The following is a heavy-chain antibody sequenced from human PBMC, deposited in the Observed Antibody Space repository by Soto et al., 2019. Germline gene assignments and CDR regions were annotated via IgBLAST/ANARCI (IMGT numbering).Heavy chain of an antibody. D-gene: IGHD5-12*01. CDR2: IIPILGIA. CDR3: ARRSGYDFPLFYYGMDG. CDR1: GGTFSSYT. Sequence: QVQLVQSGAEVKKPGSSVKVSCKASGGTFSSYTITWVRQAPGQGLEWMGRIIPILGIANYAQKFQGRVTITADKSTSTAYMELSSLRSEDTAVYYCARRSGYDFPLFYYGMDGWGQGTTVTVSS. J-gene: IGHJ6*02. V-gene: IGHV1-69*02.